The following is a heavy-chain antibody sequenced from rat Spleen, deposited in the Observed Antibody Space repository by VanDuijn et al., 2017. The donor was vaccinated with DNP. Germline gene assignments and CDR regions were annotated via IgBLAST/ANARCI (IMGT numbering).Heavy chain of an antibody. CDR2: RWAGGST. Sequence: QVQLEESGPDLMQPSETLSLTCTVSGFSLTSNGVGWVRPHLGKGLVWMGTRWAGGSTTYNSAVQSRLSISRDTSKSQVFLKMNSLQPEDTGTYYCARHDGAAHWFVYWGQGTLVTVSS. J-gene: IGHJ3*01. V-gene: IGHV2-72*01. D-gene: IGHD1-2*01. CDR1: GFSLTSNG. CDR3: ARHDGAAHWFVY.